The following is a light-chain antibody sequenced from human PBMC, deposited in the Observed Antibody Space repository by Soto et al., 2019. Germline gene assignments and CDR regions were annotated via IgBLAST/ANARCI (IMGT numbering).Light chain of an antibody. V-gene: IGLV2-8*01. CDR1: RRDVGGYNY. CDR3: KSYAGSNTYV. J-gene: IGLJ1*01. Sequence: QSVLTQPASVSGSPGQSITISCTGTRRDVGGYNYVSWYQQYPGKSPKLLIYEVTHRPSGVPDRFSGSKSGNTASLTVSGLQAADEADYFCKSYAGSNTYVFGSGTKLTVL. CDR2: EVT.